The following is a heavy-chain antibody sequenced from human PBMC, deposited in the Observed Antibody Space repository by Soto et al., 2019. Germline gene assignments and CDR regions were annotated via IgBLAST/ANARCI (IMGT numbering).Heavy chain of an antibody. CDR3: ATQNFDY. CDR1: GFSISDYA. CDR2: IRSIDGST. Sequence: GGSLRLSCAASGFSISDYAMNWVRQAPGKGLEWVSTIRSIDGSTYYRDSVKGRFTISRDTSKNTVFLQMNSLRADDSAVYYCATQNFDYWGPGTLVTVSS. J-gene: IGHJ4*02. V-gene: IGHV3-23*01.